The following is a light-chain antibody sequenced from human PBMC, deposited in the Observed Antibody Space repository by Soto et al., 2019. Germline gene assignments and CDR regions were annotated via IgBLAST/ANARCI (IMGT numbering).Light chain of an antibody. CDR2: DAS. J-gene: IGKJ2*01. V-gene: IGKV3-11*01. Sequence: EIVLTQSPATLSLSPGERATLSCRASQSVSSYLAWYQQKPGQAPRLLIYDASNRATGIPARFSASGSGTDFTRTISSLEPEDFAVYYCQQRSNWPPTFGQGTKLEIK. CDR3: QQRSNWPPT. CDR1: QSVSSY.